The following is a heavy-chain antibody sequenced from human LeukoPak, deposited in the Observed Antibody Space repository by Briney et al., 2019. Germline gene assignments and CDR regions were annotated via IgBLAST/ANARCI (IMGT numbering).Heavy chain of an antibody. J-gene: IGHJ5*02. D-gene: IGHD3-3*01. CDR3: ARGLEWLTRRHTWFDP. V-gene: IGHV1-18*01. CDR2: ISAYNGNT. Sequence: ASVKLSCTAARYTVSNYAFTWVRQAPGQGLEWMGWISAYNGNTNHAQKLQGRVTMTTDTSTSTAYMELRSLRSDDTAVYYCARGLEWLTRRHTWFDPWGQGTLVTVSS. CDR1: RYTVSNYA.